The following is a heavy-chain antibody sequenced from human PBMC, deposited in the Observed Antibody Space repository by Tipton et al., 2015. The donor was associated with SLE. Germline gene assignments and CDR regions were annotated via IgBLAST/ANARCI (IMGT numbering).Heavy chain of an antibody. J-gene: IGHJ4*02. V-gene: IGHV4-61*02. Sequence: LRLSCTVSGGSISSDIYYWSWIRQPAGKGLEWIGRIYTSGSTNYNPSLKSRVTISVDTSKNQFSLKLSSVTAADTAVYYCAREAPSVTIFGLDYWGQGTLVTVSS. CDR2: IYTSGST. CDR1: GGSISSDIYY. D-gene: IGHD3-3*01. CDR3: AREAPSVTIFGLDY.